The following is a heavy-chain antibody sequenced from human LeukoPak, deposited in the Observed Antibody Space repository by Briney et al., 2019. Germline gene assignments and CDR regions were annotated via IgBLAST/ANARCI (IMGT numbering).Heavy chain of an antibody. V-gene: IGHV3-7*01. CDR3: AKDRGWLQFDY. Sequence: PGGSLRLSCAASGFIFSNYWMNWVRQAPGKGLEWVAIIKEDGSQTNYLDSVKGRFTISRDNSKNLLYLQMNSLRAEDTAIYYCAKDRGWLQFDYWGQGDLVTVSS. CDR1: GFIFSNYW. CDR2: IKEDGSQT. D-gene: IGHD5-24*01. J-gene: IGHJ4*02.